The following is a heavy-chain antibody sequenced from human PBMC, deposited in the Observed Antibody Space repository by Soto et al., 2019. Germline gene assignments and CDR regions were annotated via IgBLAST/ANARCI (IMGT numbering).Heavy chain of an antibody. V-gene: IGHV6-1*01. CDR2: TYYRSKWYN. Sequence: KQSQTLSLTCAISGDSVSSKSVAWSWVRQSPSRGLEWLGRTYYRSKWYNDYAVSVKGRISINPDTSKNHFSLQLNSVTPEDTAVYYCAMSISATTGDGMNVWGQGTTVTVSS. J-gene: IGHJ6*02. CDR1: GDSVSSKSVA. CDR3: AMSISATTGDGMNV. D-gene: IGHD1-1*01.